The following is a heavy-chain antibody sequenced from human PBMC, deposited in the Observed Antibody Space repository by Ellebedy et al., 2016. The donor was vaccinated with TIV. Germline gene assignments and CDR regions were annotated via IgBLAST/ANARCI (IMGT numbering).Heavy chain of an antibody. D-gene: IGHD2-21*01. CDR2: IRRNTSHI. J-gene: IGHJ6*03. Sequence: GGSLRLXCAASGLTFSAYDMNWVRQAPGKGLEWVSSIRRNTSHIYYADAAKGRFIISRDNAKHSMFLQMNSLGAEDTAVYYCARASHYSYYYMDIWGKGTTVTVSS. CDR1: GLTFSAYD. CDR3: ARASHYSYYYMDI. V-gene: IGHV3-21*01.